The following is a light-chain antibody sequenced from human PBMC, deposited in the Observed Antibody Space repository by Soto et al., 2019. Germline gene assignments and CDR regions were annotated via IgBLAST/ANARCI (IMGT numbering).Light chain of an antibody. CDR3: ATWDDSVFV. J-gene: IGLJ1*01. V-gene: IGLV2-11*01. CDR2: DVS. Sequence: QSALTQPRSVSGSPGQSVTISCTGTSSDVGGYNYVSWYQQHPGKAPKLMIYDVSKRPSGVPDRFSGSKSGNTASLTISGLQAEDEADYYCATWDDSVFVFGTGTKVTVL. CDR1: SSDVGGYNY.